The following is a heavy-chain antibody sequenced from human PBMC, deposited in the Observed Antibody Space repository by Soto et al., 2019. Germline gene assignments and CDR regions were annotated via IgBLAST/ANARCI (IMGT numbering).Heavy chain of an antibody. CDR1: GGSFSGYY. J-gene: IGHJ6*02. D-gene: IGHD3-10*01. CDR3: ARQGSYYGSGSYDYYYGMDV. V-gene: IGHV4-34*12. CDR2: IIYTGNT. Sequence: SETLSLTCAVYGGSFSGYYWSWIRKPPGAGLEWIGEIIYTGNTNYNPSLKSRVTISLDTSKNQFSLKLSSVTAADTAMYYCARQGSYYGSGSYDYYYGMDVWGQGTTVTVSS.